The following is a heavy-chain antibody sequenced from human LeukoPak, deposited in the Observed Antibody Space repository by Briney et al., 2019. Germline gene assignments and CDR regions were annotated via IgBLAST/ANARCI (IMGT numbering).Heavy chain of an antibody. D-gene: IGHD2-2*03. CDR3: ARVDISYYYYMDV. CDR2: IKSKTDGGTT. CDR1: GFTFSNAW. Sequence: GGSLRLSCAASGFTFSNAWMSWVRQAPGKGLEWVGRIKSKTDGGTTDYAAPVKGRFTISRDDSKNTLYLQMNSLRAEDTAVYYCARVDISYYYYMDVWGKGTTVTVSS. J-gene: IGHJ6*03. V-gene: IGHV3-15*01.